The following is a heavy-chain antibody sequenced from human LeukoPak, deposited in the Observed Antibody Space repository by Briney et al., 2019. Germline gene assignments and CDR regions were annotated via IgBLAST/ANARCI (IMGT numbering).Heavy chain of an antibody. CDR2: INPNSGGT. CDR1: GYTFTGYY. J-gene: IGHJ4*02. D-gene: IGHD1-26*01. Sequence: ASVKVSCKASGYTFTGYYMHWVRQAPGQGLEWMGRINPNSGGTNYAQKFQGRVTMPRDTSISTAYMELSRLRSDDTAVYYCARDPEWELTGADYWGQGTLVTVSS. CDR3: ARDPEWELTGADY. V-gene: IGHV1-2*06.